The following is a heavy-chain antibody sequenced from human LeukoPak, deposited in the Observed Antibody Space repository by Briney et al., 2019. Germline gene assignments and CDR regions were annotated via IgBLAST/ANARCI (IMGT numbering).Heavy chain of an antibody. V-gene: IGHV3-48*03. Sequence: PGGSLRLSCAASGFXFSSYEINWVRQAPGQGLEWVEYISSSGSTVYYADSVKGRFTISRDDAKSSLFLQMNSLRVDDTADYYCAREKFYDNSGFDYWGQGPLVTVSS. CDR2: ISSSGSTV. J-gene: IGHJ4*02. CDR1: GFXFSSYE. CDR3: AREKFYDNSGFDY. D-gene: IGHD3-22*01.